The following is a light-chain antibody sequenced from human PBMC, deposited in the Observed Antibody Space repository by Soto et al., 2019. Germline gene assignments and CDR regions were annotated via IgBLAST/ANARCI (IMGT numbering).Light chain of an antibody. CDR1: QSVSSN. J-gene: IGKJ1*01. Sequence: IVMTHSPATLSVSPEERATLSCRASQSVSSNLAWYQQKPGQAPRLLIYGASTRATGIPARFSGSGSGTEFTLTISSLQSEDFAVYYCQQYNNWPPTCTFGQGTKVDIK. CDR2: GAS. V-gene: IGKV3-15*01. CDR3: QQYNNWPPTCT.